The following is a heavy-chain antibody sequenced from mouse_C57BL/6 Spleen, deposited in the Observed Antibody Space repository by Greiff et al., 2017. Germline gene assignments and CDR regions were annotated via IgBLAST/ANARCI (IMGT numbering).Heavy chain of an antibody. CDR1: GYTFTSYW. CDR3: ARHYYGSSPSYFDV. D-gene: IGHD1-1*01. CDR2: IHPNSGST. J-gene: IGHJ1*03. V-gene: IGHV1-64*01. Sequence: QVQLQQSGAELVKPGASVKLSCKASGYTFTSYWMHWVKQRPGQGLEWIGMIHPNSGSTNYNEKFKSKATLTVDKSSSTAYMQLSSLTSEDSAVYYCARHYYGSSPSYFDVWGTGTTVTVSS.